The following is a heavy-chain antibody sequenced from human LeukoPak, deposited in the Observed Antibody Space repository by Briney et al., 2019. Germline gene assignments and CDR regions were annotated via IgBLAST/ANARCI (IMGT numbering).Heavy chain of an antibody. J-gene: IGHJ4*02. CDR3: ARGGVY. CDR2: IRWNSGSI. CDR1: GFTFDDYA. V-gene: IGHV3-9*01. D-gene: IGHD3-16*01. Sequence: PGGSLILSCAASGFTFDDYAMHWVRQAPGKGLEWVSGIRWNSGSIGYADSVKGRFTISRDNAKNSLYLQMNSLRAEDTALYYCARGGVYWGQGTLVTVSS.